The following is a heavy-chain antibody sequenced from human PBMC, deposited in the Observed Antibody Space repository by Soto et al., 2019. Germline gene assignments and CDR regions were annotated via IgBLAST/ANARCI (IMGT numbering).Heavy chain of an antibody. Sequence: QVQLVQSGAEVKKPGASVKVSCKASGYTFTGYYMHWVRQAPGQGREWMGWINPNSGGTNYAQKLQGRVTLTRDTSISTAYMELSRLRSDDTAVYYCARDSEGIYSSSYVYNWFDPWGQGTLVTVSS. CDR2: INPNSGGT. CDR1: GYTFTGYY. D-gene: IGHD6-6*01. J-gene: IGHJ5*02. V-gene: IGHV1-2*02. CDR3: ARDSEGIYSSSYVYNWFDP.